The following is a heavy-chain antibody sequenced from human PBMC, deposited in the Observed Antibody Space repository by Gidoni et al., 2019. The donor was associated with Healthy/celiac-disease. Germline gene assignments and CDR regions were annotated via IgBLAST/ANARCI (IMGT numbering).Heavy chain of an antibody. D-gene: IGHD1-26*01. Sequence: QVQLVQSGAEVKKPGSSVNVSCKASGCTFSSYAISWVRQAPGQGLEWMGGIIPIFGTANYAQKFQGRVTITADKSTSTAYMELSSLRSEDTAVYYCARKWELYDAFDIWGQGTMVTVSS. CDR1: GCTFSSYA. CDR3: ARKWELYDAFDI. V-gene: IGHV1-69*06. J-gene: IGHJ3*02. CDR2: IIPIFGTA.